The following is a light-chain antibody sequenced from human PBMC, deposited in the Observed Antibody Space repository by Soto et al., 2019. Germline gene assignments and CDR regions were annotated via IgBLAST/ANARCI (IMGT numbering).Light chain of an antibody. CDR3: QRYGSSPPFT. CDR2: GAS. Sequence: EIGLTQSPGTLSLSPGERATLSCRASQRISSRYLAWYQQKPGQAPRLLISGASTRATGIPDRFSGSGSATDFTLTISRLEPEAFAVYFCQRYGSSPPFTFGHETKVEI. J-gene: IGKJ2*01. CDR1: QRISSRY. V-gene: IGKV3-20*01.